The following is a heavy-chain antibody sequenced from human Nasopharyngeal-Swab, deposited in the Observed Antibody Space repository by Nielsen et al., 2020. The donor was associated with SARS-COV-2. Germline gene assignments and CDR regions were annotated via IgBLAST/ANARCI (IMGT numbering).Heavy chain of an antibody. CDR2: ISYDGSNK. V-gene: IGHV3-30*03. Sequence: GGSLRLSCAASGFTFSSYGMHWVRQAPGKGLEWVALISYDGSNKYYADSVKGRFTISRDNSKNTLYLQMNSLRSEDTAVYYCARAGKIQLWFNSLYYFDYWGQGTLVTVSS. CDR1: GFTFSSYG. D-gene: IGHD5-18*01. J-gene: IGHJ4*02. CDR3: ARAGKIQLWFNSLYYFDY.